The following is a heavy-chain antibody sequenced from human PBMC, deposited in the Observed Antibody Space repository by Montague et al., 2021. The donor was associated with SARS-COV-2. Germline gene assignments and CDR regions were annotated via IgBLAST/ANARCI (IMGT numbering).Heavy chain of an antibody. J-gene: IGHJ3*02. CDR3: ASARITMIVVVDAFDI. Sequence: TLSLTCTVSGGSISSGGYYWSWIRQHPGKGLEWIGYIYYSGSTYYNPSLKSRVTISVGTSKNQFSLKLSSVTAADTAVNYCASARITMIVVVDAFDIWGQGTMVTVSS. CDR2: IYYSGST. V-gene: IGHV4-31*03. D-gene: IGHD3-22*01. CDR1: GGSISSGGYY.